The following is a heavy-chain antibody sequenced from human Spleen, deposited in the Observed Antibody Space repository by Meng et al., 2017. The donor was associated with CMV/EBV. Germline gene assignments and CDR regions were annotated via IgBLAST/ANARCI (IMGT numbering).Heavy chain of an antibody. D-gene: IGHD2-2*01. CDR3: ARIEGYCSTTSCYFGPFDS. Sequence: GGSLRLSCKGSGYSFTSYWIGWVRQMPGKGLEWMGVIYPGDSDTRYSPSFQGQVTISADKSISTAYLQWSSLKASDTAIYYCARIEGYCSTTSCYFGPFDSWGQGTLVTVSS. CDR1: GYSFTSYW. J-gene: IGHJ4*02. CDR2: IYPGDSDT. V-gene: IGHV5-51*01.